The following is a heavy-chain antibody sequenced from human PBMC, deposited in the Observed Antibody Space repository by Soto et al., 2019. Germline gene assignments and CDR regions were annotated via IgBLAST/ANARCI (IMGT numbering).Heavy chain of an antibody. V-gene: IGHV1-69*02. CDR2: GIPSLDIA. Sequence: QVQLLQSGTEVKKPGSSAEVSCRASGGNFHTYTLSWLRLAPGQGLAGLGRGIPSLDIASLAQKFQGRVNITADKSTNTGDRERSSRRSEDTAVNVGARALGLWTGRGWRDCGGQGTLVSASP. J-gene: IGHJ4*02. CDR3: ARALGLWTGRGWRDC. CDR1: GGNFHTYT. D-gene: IGHD3-16*01.